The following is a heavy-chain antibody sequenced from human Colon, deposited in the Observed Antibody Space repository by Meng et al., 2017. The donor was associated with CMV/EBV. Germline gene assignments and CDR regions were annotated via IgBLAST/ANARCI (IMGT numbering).Heavy chain of an antibody. J-gene: IGHJ6*02. CDR2: IVGSGGSTI. Sequence: GESLKISCAASGFTFSDYYMSWVRQAPGKGLEWVSYIVGSGGSTIYYADSVKGRFTISRDNAKNSLYLQMNGLRVEDTAVYYCAREARYYDSSGTSSAMDVWGQGTTVTVSS. V-gene: IGHV3-11*04. CDR3: AREARYYDSSGTSSAMDV. D-gene: IGHD3-22*01. CDR1: GFTFSDYY.